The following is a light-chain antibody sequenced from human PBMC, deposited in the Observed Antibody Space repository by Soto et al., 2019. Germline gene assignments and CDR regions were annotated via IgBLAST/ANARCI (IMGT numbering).Light chain of an antibody. CDR3: QQYNNWPPYT. CDR2: GAS. Sequence: EIVLTQSPGTLSLSPGERATLSCRASQRITNNFLAWFQQKPGLAPRLLIHGASTRASGVPDRFSGGGSGTDFVLTISRLEPEDFAVYYCQQYNNWPPYTFGQGTRLEIK. CDR1: QRITNNF. J-gene: IGKJ2*01. V-gene: IGKV3-20*01.